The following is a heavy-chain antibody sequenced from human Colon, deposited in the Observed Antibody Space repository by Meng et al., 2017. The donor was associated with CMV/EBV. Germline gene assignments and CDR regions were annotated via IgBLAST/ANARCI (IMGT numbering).Heavy chain of an antibody. Sequence: QGQLVQFGAEVKKPGASVKVSCKTSGYTFTNFGISWVRQAPGQGLEWMAYISPYNGDTNYAQRFQGRVALTTDTSTSTVYMELGSLTSDDTAMYYCARELARGGYWGQGTLVTVSS. CDR1: GYTFTNFG. CDR2: ISPYNGDT. J-gene: IGHJ4*02. V-gene: IGHV1-18*01. CDR3: ARELARGGY.